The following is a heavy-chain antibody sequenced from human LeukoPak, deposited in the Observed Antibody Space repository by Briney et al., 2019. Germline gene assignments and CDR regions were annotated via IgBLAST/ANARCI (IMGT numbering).Heavy chain of an antibody. CDR1: GYTFTSYA. CDR2: INAGNGNT. Sequence: ASVKVSCKASGYTFTSYAMHWVRQAPGQRLEWMGWINAGNGNTKYSQKFQGRVTITRDTSASTAYMELSSLRPEDTAVYYCAREEYQLLPETYWGQGTLVTVSS. D-gene: IGHD2-2*01. V-gene: IGHV1-3*01. J-gene: IGHJ4*02. CDR3: AREEYQLLPETY.